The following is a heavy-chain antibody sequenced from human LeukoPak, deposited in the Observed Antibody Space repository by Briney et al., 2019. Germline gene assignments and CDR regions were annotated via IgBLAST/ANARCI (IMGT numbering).Heavy chain of an antibody. Sequence: PSETLSLTCTVSGGSISSYYWSWIRQPPGKGLEWIGYIYYSGSTNYNPSLKSRVTISVDTSKNQFSLKLSSVTAADTAVYYCARGQPPYSSSDYFDYWGQGTLVTVSS. J-gene: IGHJ4*02. CDR1: GGSISSYY. D-gene: IGHD6-6*01. CDR2: IYYSGST. V-gene: IGHV4-59*01. CDR3: ARGQPPYSSSDYFDY.